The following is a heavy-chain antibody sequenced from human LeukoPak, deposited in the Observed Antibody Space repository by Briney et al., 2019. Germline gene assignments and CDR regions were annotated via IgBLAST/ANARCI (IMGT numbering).Heavy chain of an antibody. Sequence: GGSLRLSCAASGFTFESHGMSWVRQAPGKGLEWVSGLTWNGGSTSYADSVKGRFTISRDNTKKSLYLQMNSLRAEDTALYYCARDGSYIGLDVWGQGTMVAVSS. J-gene: IGHJ3*01. V-gene: IGHV3-20*04. D-gene: IGHD1-26*01. CDR3: ARDGSYIGLDV. CDR1: GFTFESHG. CDR2: LTWNGGST.